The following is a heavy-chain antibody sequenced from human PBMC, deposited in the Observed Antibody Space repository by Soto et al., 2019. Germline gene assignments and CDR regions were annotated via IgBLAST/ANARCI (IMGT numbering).Heavy chain of an antibody. CDR3: AKDAKWEGLDY. CDR2: ISYDGSNK. CDR1: GFTFSSYG. V-gene: IGHV3-30*18. Sequence: QVQLVESGGGVVQPGRSLRLSCAASGFTFSSYGMHWVRQAPGKGLEWVAVISYDGSNKYYADSVKGRFTISRDNSKNTLYLQMNSLRAEDTAVYYCAKDAKWEGLDYWGQGTLVTVSS. J-gene: IGHJ4*02. D-gene: IGHD1-26*01.